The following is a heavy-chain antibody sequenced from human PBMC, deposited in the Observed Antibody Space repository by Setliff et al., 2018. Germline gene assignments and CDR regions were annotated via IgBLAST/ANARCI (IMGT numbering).Heavy chain of an antibody. V-gene: IGHV4-34*01. D-gene: IGHD6-19*01. Sequence: SETLSLTCTAYGGTFSDYYWTWIRQPPGKGLEWIGEINHTGTTNYNPSLKSRVTISVDTSKKQFSLTMNSVTAADAAVYYCARGRNVAVKGGVFAVWGRGTLVTVSS. CDR3: ARGRNVAVKGGVFAV. CDR1: GGTFSDYY. J-gene: IGHJ2*01. CDR2: INHTGTT.